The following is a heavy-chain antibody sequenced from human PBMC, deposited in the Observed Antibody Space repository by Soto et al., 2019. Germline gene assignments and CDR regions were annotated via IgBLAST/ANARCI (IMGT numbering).Heavy chain of an antibody. J-gene: IGHJ6*02. V-gene: IGHV1-69*13. CDR1: GGTFSSYA. CDR2: IIPISGTA. CDR3: ARSQGSSTSLEIYYYYYYGMDV. D-gene: IGHD2-2*01. Sequence: GASVKVSCKASGGTFSSYASSWVRQAPGQGLEWMGGIIPISGTANYAQKFQGRVTITADESTSTAYMELSSLRSEDTAVYYCARSQGSSTSLEIYYYYYYGMDVWGQATTVTVSS.